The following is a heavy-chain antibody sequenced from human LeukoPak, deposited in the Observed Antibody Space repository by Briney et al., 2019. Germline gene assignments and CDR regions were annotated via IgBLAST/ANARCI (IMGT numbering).Heavy chain of an antibody. CDR3: VSVAAAGTSRDY. V-gene: IGHV3-30*03. D-gene: IGHD6-13*01. CDR2: ISYDGSNK. J-gene: IGHJ4*02. CDR1: GFTFSSYG. Sequence: PGGSLRLSCAASGFTFSSYGMHWVRQAPGKGLEWVAVISYDGSNKYYADSVKGRFTISRDNPKNTLYLQMNSLRAEDTAVYYCVSVAAAGTSRDYWGQGTLVTVSS.